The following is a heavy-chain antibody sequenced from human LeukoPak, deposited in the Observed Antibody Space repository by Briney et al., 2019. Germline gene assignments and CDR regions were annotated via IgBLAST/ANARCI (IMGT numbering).Heavy chain of an antibody. CDR2: INSDGSST. J-gene: IGHJ5*02. CDR3: AKDGGYGSGSYYSNNWFDP. CDR1: GFTFSSYW. V-gene: IGHV3-74*01. Sequence: PGGSLRLSCAASGFTFSSYWMHWVRQAPGKGLVWVSRINSDGSSTSYADSVKGRFTISRDNAKNTLYLQMNSLRAEDTAVYYCAKDGGYGSGSYYSNNWFDPWGQGTLVTVSS. D-gene: IGHD3-10*01.